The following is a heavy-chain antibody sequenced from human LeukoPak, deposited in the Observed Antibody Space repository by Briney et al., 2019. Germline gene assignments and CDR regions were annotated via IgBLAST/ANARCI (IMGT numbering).Heavy chain of an antibody. V-gene: IGHV4-4*07. CDR2: IYTSGSA. CDR1: GGSISRYY. Sequence: SETLSLTCTVSGGSISRYYWSWIRQPAGKGLEWIGRIYTSGSANYNPSPNSRVTMSVDTSKNQFSLKLSSVTAADTAVYYCARVKGGSTVDYWGQGSLVTVSS. J-gene: IGHJ4*02. CDR3: ARVKGGSTVDY.